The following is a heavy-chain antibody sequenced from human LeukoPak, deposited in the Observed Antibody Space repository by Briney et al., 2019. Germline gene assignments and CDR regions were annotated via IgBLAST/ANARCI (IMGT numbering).Heavy chain of an antibody. D-gene: IGHD1-26*01. CDR2: IRSKANSYAT. CDR3: TSRGELPPMDV. CDR1: GFTFSGSA. J-gene: IGHJ6*03. V-gene: IGHV3-73*01. Sequence: GGSLRLSCAASGFTFSGSAMHWVRQASGKGLEWVGRIRSKANSYATAYAASVKGRFTISRDGSKNTAYLQMNSLKTEDTAVYYCTSRGELPPMDVWGEGTTVTVSS.